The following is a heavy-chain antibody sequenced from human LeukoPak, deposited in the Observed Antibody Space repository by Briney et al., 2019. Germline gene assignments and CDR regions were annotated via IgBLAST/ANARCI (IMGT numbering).Heavy chain of an antibody. J-gene: IGHJ4*02. CDR3: VREMPTTY. V-gene: IGHV3-21*01. CDR1: GFTFSSYS. CDR2: ISSSSSYI. Sequence: GGSLTLFCAASGFTFSSYSMNWVRQARGKGREWVTSISSSSSYIYYAVSVKARFTISRDNAKNSLYLQMNRLRVEDTAVYYSVREMPTTYWGQGTPVTVSS. D-gene: IGHD5-12*01.